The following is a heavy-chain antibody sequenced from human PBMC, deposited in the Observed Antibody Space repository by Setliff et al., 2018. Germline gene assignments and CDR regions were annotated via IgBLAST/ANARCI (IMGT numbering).Heavy chain of an antibody. Sequence: PGGSLRLSCAASGFTFRSFGMHWVSQAPGKGLEWVAVIWYSGSYTYYADSVKGRFTISRDNSKNTLFLEMNSLRAEDTAVYYCASSFTRHMGAADYWGQGTLVTVSS. CDR2: IWYSGSYT. J-gene: IGHJ4*02. CDR3: ASSFTRHMGAADY. D-gene: IGHD2-21*01. CDR1: GFTFRSFG. V-gene: IGHV3-33*01.